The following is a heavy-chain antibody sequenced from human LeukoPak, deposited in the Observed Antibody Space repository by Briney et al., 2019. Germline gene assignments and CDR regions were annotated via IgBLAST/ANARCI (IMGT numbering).Heavy chain of an antibody. CDR2: IYSGGST. CDR1: GFTVSSNY. CDR3: ARVIRDCGDYRRHYYYYYGMDV. J-gene: IGHJ6*02. D-gene: IGHD4-17*01. V-gene: IGHV3-66*01. Sequence: GGSLRLSCAASGFTVSSNYMSWVRQAPGKGLEWVSVIYSGGSTYYADSVKGRFTISRDNSKNTLYLQMNSLRAEDTAVYYCARVIRDCGDYRRHYYYYYGMDVWGQGTTVTVSS.